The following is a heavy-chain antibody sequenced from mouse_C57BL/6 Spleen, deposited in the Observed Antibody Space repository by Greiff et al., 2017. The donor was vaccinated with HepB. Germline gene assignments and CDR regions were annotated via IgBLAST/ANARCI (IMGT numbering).Heavy chain of an antibody. CDR1: GYSITSGYY. V-gene: IGHV3-6*01. Sequence: EVKLQESGPGLVKPSQSLSLTCSVTGYSITSGYYWNWIRQFPGNKLEWMGYISYDGSNNYNPSLKNRISITRDTSKNQFFLKLNSVTTEDTATYYCARDRSNYVYYYAMDYWGQGTSVTVSS. CDR3: ARDRSNYVYYYAMDY. D-gene: IGHD2-5*01. CDR2: ISYDGSN. J-gene: IGHJ4*01.